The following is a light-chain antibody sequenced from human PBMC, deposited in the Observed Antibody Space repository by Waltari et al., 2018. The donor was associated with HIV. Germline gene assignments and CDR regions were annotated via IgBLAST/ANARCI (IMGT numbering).Light chain of an antibody. CDR2: EVS. V-gene: IGLV2-23*02. CDR1: SRDVGSYTL. J-gene: IGLJ3*02. CDR3: CSYAGSSTWV. Sequence: QSALTQPPSVSGSPGQSITISCTGTSRDVGSYTLSSWYQHHPGKAPTLMIYEVSKRPSGVSNRFSGSKSGNTASLTISGLQAEDEADYYCCSYAGSSTWVFGGGTKLTVL.